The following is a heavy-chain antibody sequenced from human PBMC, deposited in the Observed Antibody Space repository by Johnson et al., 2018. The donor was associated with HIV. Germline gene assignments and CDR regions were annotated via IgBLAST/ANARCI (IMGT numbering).Heavy chain of an antibody. D-gene: IGHD6-13*01. V-gene: IGHV3-15*01. CDR2: IKSKTDGGTT. CDR3: TTTYSSSWYRRNAFDI. CDR1: GFTFSNAW. J-gene: IGHJ3*02. Sequence: EVQLVESGGGLVKPGGSLRLSCAASGFTFSNAWMSWVRQAPGKGLEWVGRIKSKTDGGTTDYAAPVKCRFTISREDSKNTLYLQMNSLKTEDTAVYYCTTTYSSSWYRRNAFDIWGQGTMVTVSS.